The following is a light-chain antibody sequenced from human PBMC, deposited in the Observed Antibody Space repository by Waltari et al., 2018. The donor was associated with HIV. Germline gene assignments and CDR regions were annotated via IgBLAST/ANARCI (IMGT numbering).Light chain of an antibody. CDR1: CSNIGSTY. CDR3: AAWDDSLSAVV. Sequence: QSVLTQPPSASGTPGQRVTFSCSGSCSNIGSTYPYWFQQLPGTAPNLLMYRNNQRPSGVPDRVSGSKSGTSASLAISGLRAEDEADYYCAAWDDSLSAVVFGGGTKLTVL. J-gene: IGLJ3*02. CDR2: RNN. V-gene: IGLV1-47*01.